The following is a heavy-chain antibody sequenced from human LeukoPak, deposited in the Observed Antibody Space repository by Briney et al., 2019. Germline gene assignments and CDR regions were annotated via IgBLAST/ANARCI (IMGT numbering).Heavy chain of an antibody. D-gene: IGHD4-11*01. V-gene: IGHV4-39*07. CDR2: IYYSGST. CDR1: GGSISSSSYY. CDR3: ARWASDYIRPIDPRQGWFDP. Sequence: PSETLSLTCTVSGGSISSSSYYWGWIRQPPGKGLEWIGSIYYSGSTYYNPSLKSRVTISVDTSKNQFSLKLSSVTAADTAVYYCARWASDYIRPIDPRQGWFDPWGQGTLVTVSS. J-gene: IGHJ5*02.